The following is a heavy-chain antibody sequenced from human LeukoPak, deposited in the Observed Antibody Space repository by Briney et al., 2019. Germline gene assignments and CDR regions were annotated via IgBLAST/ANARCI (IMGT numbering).Heavy chain of an antibody. J-gene: IGHJ5*02. CDR2: IIPIFGTA. D-gene: IGHD6-13*01. Sequence: SVKVSCKASGGTFSSYAISWVRQAPGQGLEWMGGIIPIFGTANYAQKSQGRVTITADKSTSTAYMELSSLRSEDTAVYYCARGKSSSGWFDLWGQGTRVIISS. CDR3: ARGKSSSGWFDL. V-gene: IGHV1-69*06. CDR1: GGTFSSYA.